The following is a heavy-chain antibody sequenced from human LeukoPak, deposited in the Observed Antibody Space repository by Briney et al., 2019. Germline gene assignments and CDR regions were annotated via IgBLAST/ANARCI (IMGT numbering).Heavy chain of an antibody. J-gene: IGHJ4*02. V-gene: IGHV4-59*01. D-gene: IGHD6-13*01. CDR2: IYYRGST. CDR1: GAFISSYY. Sequence: SETLSLTCTVSGAFISSYYWSWIRQPPGKGLEWIGYIYYRGSTNYNPSLKSRVTISVDTSKNQFSLKLSSVTAADTAVYYCASGPYPAAGTDHQFDYWGQGTLVTVSS. CDR3: ASGPYPAAGTDHQFDY.